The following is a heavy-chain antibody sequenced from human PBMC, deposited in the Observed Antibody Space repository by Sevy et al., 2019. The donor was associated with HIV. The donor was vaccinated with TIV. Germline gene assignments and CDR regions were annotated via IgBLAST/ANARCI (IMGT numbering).Heavy chain of an antibody. Sequence: GGSLRLSCAASGFTFSSYGIHWVRQAPGKGLQWLTFIRNDGSTTYYADSVRGRFTISRDNSKNTLFLQMNSLRREDTAVYYCVKSPHRAVTISYGMDVWGQGTTVTVS. V-gene: IGHV3-30*02. CDR3: VKSPHRAVTISYGMDV. CDR2: IRNDGSTT. D-gene: IGHD4-17*01. CDR1: GFTFSSYG. J-gene: IGHJ6*02.